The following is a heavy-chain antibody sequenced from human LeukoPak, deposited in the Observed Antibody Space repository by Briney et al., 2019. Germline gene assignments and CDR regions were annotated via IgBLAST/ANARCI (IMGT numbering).Heavy chain of an antibody. CDR1: GGTFSSYA. CDR3: CITGTTNAFDI. CDR2: IIPIFGTA. J-gene: IGHJ3*02. Sequence: SVKVSCKASGGTFSSYAISWVRQAPGQGLEWTGGIIPIFGTANYAQKFQGRVTITADESTSTAYMELSSLRSEDTAVYYCCITGTTNAFDIWGQGTMVTVSS. V-gene: IGHV1-69*13. D-gene: IGHD1-20*01.